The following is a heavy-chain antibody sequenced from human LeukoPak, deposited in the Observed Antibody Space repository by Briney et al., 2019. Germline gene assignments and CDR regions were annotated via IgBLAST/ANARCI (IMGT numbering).Heavy chain of an antibody. V-gene: IGHV3-23*01. Sequence: GGSLRLSCAASGFTFSSYAMSWVRQAPGKGLEWVSAISGSGGSTYYADSVKGRFTISRDNSKNTLYLQMNSLRAEDTALYYCARLAQLWLGDYYYYMDVWGKGTTVTVSS. CDR2: ISGSGGST. J-gene: IGHJ6*03. D-gene: IGHD5-18*01. CDR3: ARLAQLWLGDYYYYMDV. CDR1: GFTFSSYA.